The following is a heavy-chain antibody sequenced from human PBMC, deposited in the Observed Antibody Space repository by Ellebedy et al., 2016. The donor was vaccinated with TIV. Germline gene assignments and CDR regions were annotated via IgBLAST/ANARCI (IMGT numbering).Heavy chain of an antibody. V-gene: IGHV3-23*01. D-gene: IGHD3-22*01. CDR2: ISGSGGST. J-gene: IGHJ4*02. CDR1: GFTFSSYA. CDR3: AKSTTYYYDSSHPGLTDY. Sequence: GGSLRLXXTASGFTFSSYAMSWVRQAPGKGLEWVSAISGSGGSTYYADSVKGRFTISRDNSKNTLYLQMNSLRAEDTAVYYCAKSTTYYYDSSHPGLTDYWGQGTLVTVSS.